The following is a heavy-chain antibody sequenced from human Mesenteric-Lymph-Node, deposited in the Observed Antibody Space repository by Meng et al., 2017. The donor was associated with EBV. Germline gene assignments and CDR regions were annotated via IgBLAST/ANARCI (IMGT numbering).Heavy chain of an antibody. CDR3: ARGLGAPNLYYYSNALDY. CDR1: GGSFSGQY. D-gene: IGHD3-22*01. Sequence: VLLQQGVHGLLQPPVTLSVTCAVYGGSFSGQYWSWIRQPPGKGLEWIGELKRSGNSNYNPFFKGRVTISVDTSKNQFSQKLSSVTAAYTAVYYWARGLGAPNLYYYSNALDYWGQGTLVTVSS. V-gene: IGHV4-34*01. J-gene: IGHJ4*02. CDR2: LKRSGNS.